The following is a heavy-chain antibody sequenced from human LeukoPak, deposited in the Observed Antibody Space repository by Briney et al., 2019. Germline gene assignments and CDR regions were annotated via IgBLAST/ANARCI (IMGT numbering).Heavy chain of an antibody. J-gene: IGHJ4*02. CDR2: FYHSGST. CDR3: ARVVAVAGISDY. V-gene: IGHV4-38-2*01. Sequence: PSETLSLTCAVSGYSISRDYYWGWIRQPPGKGLEWIGSFYHSGSTYYKPSLKSRVTISVDTSKNQFSLKLSSVTAADTAVYYCARVVAVAGISDYWGQGTLVTVSS. D-gene: IGHD6-19*01. CDR1: GYSISRDYY.